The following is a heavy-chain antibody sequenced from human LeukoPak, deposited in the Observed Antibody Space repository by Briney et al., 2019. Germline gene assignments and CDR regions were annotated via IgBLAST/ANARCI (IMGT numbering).Heavy chain of an antibody. J-gene: IGHJ4*02. V-gene: IGHV3-23*01. D-gene: IGHD1-26*01. Sequence: GGSLRLSCAASGFTFSSYAMTWVRQAPGKGLEWVSTISDSGARTNYADSAKGRFTISRDNSMNTLYLQMNSLRADDTAVYYCAKQVGFDYWGQGTLVTVSS. CDR3: AKQVGFDY. CDR1: GFTFSSYA. CDR2: ISDSGART.